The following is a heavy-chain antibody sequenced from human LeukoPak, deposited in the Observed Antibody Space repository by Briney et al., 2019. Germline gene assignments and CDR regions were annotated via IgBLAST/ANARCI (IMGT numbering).Heavy chain of an antibody. CDR1: GGSINNYY. CDR2: ISDSGST. Sequence: PSDTLSLTCTVSGGSINNYYWTWIRQSPGKGLEWIGYISDSGSTNYNPSLKSRLTISVDTSKNQFSLKLNTVTAADTAVYYCARLGYCSGGSCLNDYWGQGTLVSVS. J-gene: IGHJ4*02. V-gene: IGHV4-59*07. CDR3: ARLGYCSGGSCLNDY. D-gene: IGHD2-15*01.